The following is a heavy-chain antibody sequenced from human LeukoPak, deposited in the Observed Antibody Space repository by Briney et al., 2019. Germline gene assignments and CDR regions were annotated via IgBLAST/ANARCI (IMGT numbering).Heavy chain of an antibody. V-gene: IGHV4-34*01. CDR3: ARSFMVGFDP. CDR2: INHSGST. CDR1: GGSFSGYY. Sequence: SETLSLTCAVYGGSFSGYYWSWIRQPPGKGLEWTGEINHSGSTNYNPSLKSRVTISVDTSKNQFSLKLSSVTAADTAVYYCARSFMVGFDPWGQGTLVTVSS. J-gene: IGHJ5*02. D-gene: IGHD3-10*01.